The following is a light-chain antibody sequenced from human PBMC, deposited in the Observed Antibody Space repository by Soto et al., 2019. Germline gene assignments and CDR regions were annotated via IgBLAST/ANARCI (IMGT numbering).Light chain of an antibody. CDR1: SSDVGNYNR. CDR3: SSLTTSDTWV. J-gene: IGLJ3*02. Sequence: QSVLTQPASVSGSPGQSITISCTGGSSDVGNYNRVSWYRQHPGKAPQLMIYEVKNRPSGVSNRFSGSKSGNTASLTISGLQSEDEADYFCSSLTTSDTWVIGGGTKLTVL. V-gene: IGLV2-14*02. CDR2: EVK.